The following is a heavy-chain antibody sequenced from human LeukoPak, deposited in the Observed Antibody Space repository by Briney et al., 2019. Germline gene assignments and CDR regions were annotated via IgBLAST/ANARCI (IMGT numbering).Heavy chain of an antibody. J-gene: IGHJ4*02. CDR3: ARVWAWGSGNYFYN. D-gene: IGHD7-27*01. Sequence: GGSLRLSCAASGFTFDAFGMTWVRQAPGKGLKCVSAIRGDAGSTGYADSVKGRFTISRDNAKNSLYLQMNSLRVEDTALYYCARVWAWGSGNYFYNSGQGTLFTVSS. V-gene: IGHV3-20*04. CDR2: IRGDAGST. CDR1: GFTFDAFG.